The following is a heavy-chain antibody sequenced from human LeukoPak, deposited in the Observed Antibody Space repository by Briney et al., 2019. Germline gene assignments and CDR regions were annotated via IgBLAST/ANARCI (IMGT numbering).Heavy chain of an antibody. Sequence: SETLSLTCTVSGGSISSYYWSWIRQPPGKGLEWIGSIYYSGSTNYNPSLKSRFTISVDTPKNQFSLKLSSVTAADTAVYYCARDPRGCSGGSCCSIWGQGTLVTVSS. J-gene: IGHJ4*02. D-gene: IGHD2-15*01. CDR2: IYYSGST. CDR1: GGSISSYY. CDR3: ARDPRGCSGGSCCSI. V-gene: IGHV4-59*01.